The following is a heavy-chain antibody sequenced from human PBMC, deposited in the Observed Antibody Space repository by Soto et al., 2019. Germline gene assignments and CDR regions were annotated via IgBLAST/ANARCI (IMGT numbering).Heavy chain of an antibody. V-gene: IGHV4-59*01. J-gene: IGHJ3*02. CDR3: ARGPKDAFDI. CDR2: IYYSGST. CDR1: GGSISGYY. Sequence: PSETLSLTCTVSGGSISGYYWSWIRQPPGKGLEWIGYIYYSGSTNYNPSLKSRVTISVDTSKNRFSLKLTSVTAADTAVYYCARGPKDAFDIWGQGTMVTVSS.